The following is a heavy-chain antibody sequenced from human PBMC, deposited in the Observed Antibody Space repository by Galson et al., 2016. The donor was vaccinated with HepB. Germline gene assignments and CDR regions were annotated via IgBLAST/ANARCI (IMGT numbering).Heavy chain of an antibody. Sequence: SLRLSCAASGFSLGNYWMNWARQAPGKGLEWVSGITSGGTTYYADSVKGRFTISRDNSKNILYLQMNSLRAEDTAVYYCATGPPSYYYDSSGYYSGWGQGTLVTVSS. V-gene: IGHV3-23*01. CDR3: ATGPPSYYYDSSGYYSG. J-gene: IGHJ4*02. CDR1: GFSLGNYW. D-gene: IGHD3-22*01. CDR2: ITSGGTT.